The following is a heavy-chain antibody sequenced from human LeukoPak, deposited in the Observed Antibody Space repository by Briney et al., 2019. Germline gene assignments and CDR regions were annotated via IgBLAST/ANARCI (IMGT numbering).Heavy chain of an antibody. CDR1: GYNFTAHL. CDR2: LDPSDSYT. V-gene: IGHV5-10-1*01. CDR3: AGLRDGSLDY. J-gene: IGHJ4*02. Sequence: GESRRISCKGSGYNFTAHLISWVRPMPGKGLEWMGRLDPSDSYTNYSPSFQGHVTISADKSISTAYLQWNSLKASDTAIYYCAGLRDGSLDYWGQAALLTVSS.